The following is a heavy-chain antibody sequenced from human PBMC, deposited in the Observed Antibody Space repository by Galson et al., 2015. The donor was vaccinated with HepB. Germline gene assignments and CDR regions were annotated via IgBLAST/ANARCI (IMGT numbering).Heavy chain of an antibody. V-gene: IGHV1-2*02. D-gene: IGHD5-18*01. CDR2: INPNSGGT. CDR1: GYTFTGYY. J-gene: IGHJ5*02. CDR3: ARDDASYGYNRWDP. Sequence: SVKVSCKASGYTFTGYYMHWVRQAPGQGLEWMGWINPNSGGTNYAQKFQGRVTMTRDTSISTAYMELSRLRSNDTAVYYCARDDASYGYNRWDPWGQGTLVTVSS.